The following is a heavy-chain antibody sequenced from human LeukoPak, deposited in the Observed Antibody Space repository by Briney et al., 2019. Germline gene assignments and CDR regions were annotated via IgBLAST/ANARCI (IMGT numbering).Heavy chain of an antibody. V-gene: IGHV3-30*18. D-gene: IGHD4-17*01. CDR1: GFIFSTYG. CDR2: ISYDGSNK. CDR3: AKPRLRGVSYYFDY. J-gene: IGHJ4*02. Sequence: PGGSLRLSCAASGFIFSTYGMHWVRQAPGKGLEWVALISYDGSNKYYADSVKGRFTISRDNSNNTLYLQMNSLRAEDTAVYYCAKPRLRGVSYYFDYWGQGTLVTVSS.